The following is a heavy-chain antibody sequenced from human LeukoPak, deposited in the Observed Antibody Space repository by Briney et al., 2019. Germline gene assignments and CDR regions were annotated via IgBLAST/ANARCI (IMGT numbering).Heavy chain of an antibody. CDR3: TSLLYDYGANHPDY. D-gene: IGHD4-23*01. J-gene: IGHJ4*02. CDR2: ISWNSGSI. CDR1: GFTFDDYA. Sequence: PGGSLRLSCAASGFTFDDYAMHWVRQAPGKGLEWVSGISWNSGSIGYADSVKGRFTISRDNAKNSLYLQMNSLRAEDTALYYCTSLLYDYGANHPDYWGQGTLVTVSS. V-gene: IGHV3-9*01.